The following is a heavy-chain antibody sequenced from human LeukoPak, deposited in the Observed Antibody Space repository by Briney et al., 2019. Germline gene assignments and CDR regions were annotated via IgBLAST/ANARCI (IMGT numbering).Heavy chain of an antibody. CDR3: AIRIEVTGTDHWYFDY. J-gene: IGHJ4*02. Sequence: GGSLRLTCAASGFTVSTNYMTWVRQAPGKGLEWVSVIYNDGTTYYSDSVKGRFTISRDSFRNTLYLQMRTLRAEDTALYYCAIRIEVTGTDHWYFDYRGQGTRVTVSS. CDR2: IYNDGTT. D-gene: IGHD6-19*01. CDR1: GFTVSTNY. V-gene: IGHV3-66*04.